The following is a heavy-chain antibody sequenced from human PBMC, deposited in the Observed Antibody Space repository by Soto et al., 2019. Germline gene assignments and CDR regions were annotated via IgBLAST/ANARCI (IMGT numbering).Heavy chain of an antibody. J-gene: IGHJ5*01. V-gene: IGHV1-18*01. CDR2: ISAYNGNT. CDR1: GYTFTSYG. Sequence: ASVKVSCKASGYTFTSYGISWVRQAPGQGLEWMGWISAYNGNTNYAQKLQGRVTMTTDTSTSTAYMELRSLRSDDTAVYYCASDPCGGDCYSGSAWFVSWGQGTLVSVPQ. D-gene: IGHD2-21*02. CDR3: ASDPCGGDCYSGSAWFVS.